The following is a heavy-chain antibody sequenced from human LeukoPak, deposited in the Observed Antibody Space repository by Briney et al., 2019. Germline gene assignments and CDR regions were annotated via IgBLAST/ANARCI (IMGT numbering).Heavy chain of an antibody. CDR2: IVVGSGNT. CDR1: GFTFTSSA. D-gene: IGHD5-12*01. CDR3: AADVDGYSGYDYRYYFDY. J-gene: IGHJ4*02. Sequence: SVKVSCKASGFTFTSSAMQWVRQARGQRLEWIGWIVVGSGNTNYAQKFQERVTITRDMSTSTAYMELSSLRSEDTAVYYCAADVDGYSGYDYRYYFDYWGQGTLVTVSS. V-gene: IGHV1-58*02.